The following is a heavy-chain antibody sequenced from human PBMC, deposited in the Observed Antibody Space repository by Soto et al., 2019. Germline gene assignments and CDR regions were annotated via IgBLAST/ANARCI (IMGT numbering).Heavy chain of an antibody. CDR3: AKFLTEYGSSWYYYYYGMDV. J-gene: IGHJ6*02. Sequence: EVQLLESGGGLVQPGGSLRLSCAASGFTFSSYAMSWVRQAPGKGLEWVSAISGSGGSTYDADSVKGRFTISRDNSKNTLSLQMNSLRAEDTAVYYCAKFLTEYGSSWYYYYYGMDVWGQGTTVTVSS. V-gene: IGHV3-23*01. CDR2: ISGSGGST. CDR1: GFTFSSYA. D-gene: IGHD6-13*01.